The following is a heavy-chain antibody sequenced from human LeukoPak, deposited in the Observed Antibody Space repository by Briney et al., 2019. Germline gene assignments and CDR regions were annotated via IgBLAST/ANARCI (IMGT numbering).Heavy chain of an antibody. Sequence: PGGSLRLSCAASGFTFGSYSMHWVRQAPGKGLEWVSAISGSGGSTYYADSVKGRFTISRDNSKNTLYLQMNSLRAEDTAVYYCAKDIIANTGWGQGTLVTVSS. D-gene: IGHD3-10*01. CDR2: ISGSGGST. CDR1: GFTFGSYS. CDR3: AKDIIANTG. J-gene: IGHJ4*02. V-gene: IGHV3-23*01.